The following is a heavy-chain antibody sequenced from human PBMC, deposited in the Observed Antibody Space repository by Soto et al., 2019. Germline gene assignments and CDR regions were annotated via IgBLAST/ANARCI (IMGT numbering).Heavy chain of an antibody. CDR3: ARDRIAARLLGMDV. J-gene: IGHJ6*02. CDR2: IIPIFGTA. V-gene: IGHV1-69*13. CDR1: GGTFSSYA. D-gene: IGHD6-6*01. Sequence: SVKVSCKASGGTFSSYAISWVRQAPGQGLEWMGGIIPIFGTANYAQKSQGRVTITADESTSTAYMELSSLRSEDTAVYYCARDRIAARLLGMDVWGQGTTVTVSS.